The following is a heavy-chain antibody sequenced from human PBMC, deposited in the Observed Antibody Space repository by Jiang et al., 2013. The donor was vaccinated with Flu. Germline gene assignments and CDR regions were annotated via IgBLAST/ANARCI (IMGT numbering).Heavy chain of an antibody. V-gene: IGHV5-51*01. D-gene: IGHD3-10*01. CDR2: IFPDDSKT. CDR1: GYSFTDYF. Sequence: GAEVKKPGESLKISCKASGYSFTDYFIGWVRQMPGKGLEWMGIIFPDDSKTRYSPSFQGQVTISADTSISTAYLRWSSLQASDSAIYYCAKGFDYGSGPPDAFDIWGQGTMVTVS. J-gene: IGHJ3*02. CDR3: AKGFDYGSGPPDAFDI.